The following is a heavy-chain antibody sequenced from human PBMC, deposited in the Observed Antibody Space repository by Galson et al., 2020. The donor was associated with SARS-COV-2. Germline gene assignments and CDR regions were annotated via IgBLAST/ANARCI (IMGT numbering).Heavy chain of an antibody. Sequence: GGSLRLSCAASGFTFSSYAMHWVRQAPGKGLEWVAVISYDGSNKYYADSVKGRFTISRDNSKNTLYLQMNSLRAEDTAVYYCARDKTGSYYGSFDYWGQGTLVTVSS. CDR2: ISYDGSNK. CDR3: ARDKTGSYYGSFDY. J-gene: IGHJ4*02. D-gene: IGHD1-26*01. CDR1: GFTFSSYA. V-gene: IGHV3-30*04.